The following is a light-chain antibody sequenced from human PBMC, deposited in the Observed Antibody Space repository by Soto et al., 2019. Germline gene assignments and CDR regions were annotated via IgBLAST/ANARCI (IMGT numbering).Light chain of an antibody. CDR2: DVS. CDR1: SSDVGGYNY. CDR3: CSYAGSYTFDV. J-gene: IGLJ1*01. V-gene: IGLV2-11*01. Sequence: QSALTQPRSVSGSPGQSVTISCTGTSSDVGGYNYVSWYQQHPGKAPKLMIYDVSKRPSGVPDRFSGSKSGNTASLTISGLQADDEADYYCCSYAGSYTFDVFGTGTKVTLL.